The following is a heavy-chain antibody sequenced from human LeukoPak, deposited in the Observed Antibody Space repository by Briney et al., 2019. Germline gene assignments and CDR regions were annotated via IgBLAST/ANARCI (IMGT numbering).Heavy chain of an antibody. D-gene: IGHD2-2*02. V-gene: IGHV1-2*02. Sequence: ASVKLSCKPAGYTFTGYYLHWVRQAPGQGLEWMGGIDPDSGGTHYAQKFQVRGTVTRDTSITTVYMELSGLTSDDTAVYCCARVPGPYTTSRFDYWGQGGLVTVS. CDR3: ARVPGPYTTSRFDY. CDR1: GYTFTGYY. CDR2: IDPDSGGT. J-gene: IGHJ4*02.